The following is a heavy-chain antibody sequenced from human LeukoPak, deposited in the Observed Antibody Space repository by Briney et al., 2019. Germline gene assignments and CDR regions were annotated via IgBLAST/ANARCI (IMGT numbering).Heavy chain of an antibody. CDR1: GGSISSYY. J-gene: IGHJ5*02. CDR3: ARVLRGYDILTGYYMSWFDP. V-gene: IGHV4-39*01. Sequence: SETLSLTCIVSGGSISSYYWSWVRQPPGKGLEWVGSIYYSGSTYYNPSLKSRVTVSENMSKNQFSLRLRSVTAADTAVYYCARVLRGYDILTGYYMSWFDPWGQGTLVTVSS. D-gene: IGHD3-9*01. CDR2: IYYSGST.